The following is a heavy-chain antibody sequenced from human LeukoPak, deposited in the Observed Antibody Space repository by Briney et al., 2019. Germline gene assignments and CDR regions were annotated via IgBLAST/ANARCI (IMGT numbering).Heavy chain of an antibody. V-gene: IGHV1-2*02. CDR3: ARERPTFGVAARTYYYMDV. Sequence: ASVKVSCKASGYTFTGYYMHWVRQAPGPGLEWMGWINPNSGGTNYAQKFQGRVTMTRDTSISTAYMELSRLRSDDTAVYDCARERPTFGVAARTYYYMDVWGKGTTVTVSS. J-gene: IGHJ6*03. CDR2: INPNSGGT. CDR1: GYTFTGYY. D-gene: IGHD3-3*01.